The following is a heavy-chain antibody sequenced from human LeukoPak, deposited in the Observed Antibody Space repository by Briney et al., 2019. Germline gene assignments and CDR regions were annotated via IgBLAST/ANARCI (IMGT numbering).Heavy chain of an antibody. J-gene: IGHJ6*03. Sequence: PGGSLTLACAASGFTFSSYWMHWVRQAPGKGLVWVSRINTGGSSTNDADSVKGRFTISRDNAKNTLYLQMNSLRAEDTAVYYCARKPPFYYYMDVWGKGTTVTVSS. CDR2: INTGGSST. CDR3: ARKPPFYYYMDV. CDR1: GFTFSSYW. V-gene: IGHV3-74*01.